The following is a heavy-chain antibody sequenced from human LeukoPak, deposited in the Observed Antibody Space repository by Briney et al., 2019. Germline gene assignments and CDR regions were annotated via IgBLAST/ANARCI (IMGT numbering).Heavy chain of an antibody. Sequence: GGSLRLSRAASGFTLSIYEMNWVRQAPGKGVDWGSYITPRGSTMSYADSVKGRFTISRDNATNSLYLQMNGLRAEDTAVYYCARRDFYDTTGYLFDYWRQGTLVTVSS. J-gene: IGHJ4*02. CDR1: GFTLSIYE. CDR2: ITPRGSTM. D-gene: IGHD3-22*01. CDR3: ARRDFYDTTGYLFDY. V-gene: IGHV3-48*03.